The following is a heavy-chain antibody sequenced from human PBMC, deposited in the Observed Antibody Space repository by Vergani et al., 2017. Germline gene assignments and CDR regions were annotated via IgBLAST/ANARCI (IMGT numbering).Heavy chain of an antibody. J-gene: IGHJ4*02. V-gene: IGHV1-2*04. D-gene: IGHD4-17*01. CDR2: INPNSGGT. CDR1: GYTFTGYY. Sequence: QVQLVQSGAEVKKPGASVKVSCKASGYTFTGYYMHWVRQAPGQGLEWMGWINPNSGGTNYAQKFQGWVTMTRDTSISTAYMELSRLRSDDTAVYYCARWGSTVTTWWRSDYWGQGTLVTVSS. CDR3: ARWGSTVTTWWRSDY.